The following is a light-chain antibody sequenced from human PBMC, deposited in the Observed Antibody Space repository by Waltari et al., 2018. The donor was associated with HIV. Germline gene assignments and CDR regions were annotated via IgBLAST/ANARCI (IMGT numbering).Light chain of an antibody. CDR3: QAWGSTTSGV. V-gene: IGLV3-1*01. Sequence: SYEVTQPPSVAVSPGQTASITVSGYELGDKYTCWYQQKPGQSPLLVIYQDDKRPSGIPARFSASSSGHTATLTISGTLPMDEADYYCQAWGSTTSGVFGRGTKLTVL. J-gene: IGLJ2*01. CDR2: QDD. CDR1: ELGDKY.